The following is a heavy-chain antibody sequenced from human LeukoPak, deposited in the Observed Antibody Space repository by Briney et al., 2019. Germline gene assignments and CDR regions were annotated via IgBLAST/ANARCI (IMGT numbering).Heavy chain of an antibody. CDR3: ARGSSVVGLD. D-gene: IGHD2-15*01. Sequence: QPGGSLRLSCAASGFTFSSYWMHWVRQAPGKGLLWVSRIKSDGSSTSYADSVKGRFTSSRDNAKNTLYLQMNSLRAEDTAVYYCARGSSVVGLDWGQGTLVTVSS. V-gene: IGHV3-74*01. CDR2: IKSDGSST. CDR1: GFTFSSYW. J-gene: IGHJ4*02.